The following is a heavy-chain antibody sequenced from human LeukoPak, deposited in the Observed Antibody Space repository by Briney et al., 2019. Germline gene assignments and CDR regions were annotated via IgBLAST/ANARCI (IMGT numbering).Heavy chain of an antibody. CDR2: ISSNGGST. CDR1: GFTFSSYA. CDR3: ARVYGDYTVGYFDY. D-gene: IGHD4-17*01. J-gene: IGHJ4*02. Sequence: PGGSLRLSCAASGFTFSSYAMHWVRQAPGKGLEYVSAISSNGGSTYYANSAKGRFTISRDNSKNTLYLQMGSLRAEDMAVYYCARVYGDYTVGYFDYWGQGTLVTVSS. V-gene: IGHV3-64*01.